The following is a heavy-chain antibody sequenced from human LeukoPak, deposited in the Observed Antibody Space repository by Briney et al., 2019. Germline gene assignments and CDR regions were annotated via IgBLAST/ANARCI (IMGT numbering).Heavy chain of an antibody. J-gene: IGHJ4*02. CDR1: GFTFSSYG. Sequence: PGGSLRLSCAASGFTFSSYGMHWVRQAPGKGLEGVAVISYDGSNKYYADSVKGRFTISRDNSKNTLYLQMNSLRAEDTAVYYCAKSGYSSSWYQWQWLVLDYWGQGTLVTVSS. CDR2: ISYDGSNK. CDR3: AKSGYSSSWYQWQWLVLDY. V-gene: IGHV3-30*18. D-gene: IGHD6-13*01.